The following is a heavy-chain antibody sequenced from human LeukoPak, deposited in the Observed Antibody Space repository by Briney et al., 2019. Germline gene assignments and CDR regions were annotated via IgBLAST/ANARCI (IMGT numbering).Heavy chain of an antibody. CDR2: IIPIFGTA. D-gene: IGHD3-9*01. CDR3: ARALGRYWNFDY. V-gene: IGHV1-69*13. J-gene: IGHJ4*02. Sequence: SVKVSCKASGGTFSMYAISWVRQAPGQGLEWMGGIIPIFGTANYAQMFQGRVTITADESTSKAYMELSSLRSEDTAVYYCARALGRYWNFDYWCQGTLVTVSS. CDR1: GGTFSMYA.